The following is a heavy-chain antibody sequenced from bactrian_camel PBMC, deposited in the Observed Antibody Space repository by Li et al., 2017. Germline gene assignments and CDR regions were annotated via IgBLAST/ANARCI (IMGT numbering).Heavy chain of an antibody. V-gene: IGHV3S33*01. CDR2: IGNGGGTT. Sequence: HVQLVESGGGSAQPGGSLKLSCTASGFTFSGSKMSWVRQAPGQGLEWVSLIGNGGGTTYYADSVKGRFTTSRDNAKNTLYLQLNSRTPEDTAMYYCAARGGGGRVGCSGGYYGDADFGRWGQGTQVTVS. CDR3: AARGGGGRVGCSGGYYGDADFGR. J-gene: IGHJ6*01. D-gene: IGHD2*01. CDR1: GFTFSGSK.